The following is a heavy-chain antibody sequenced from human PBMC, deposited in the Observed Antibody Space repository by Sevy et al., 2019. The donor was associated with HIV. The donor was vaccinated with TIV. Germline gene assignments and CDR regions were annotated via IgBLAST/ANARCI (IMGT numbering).Heavy chain of an antibody. J-gene: IGHJ6*02. CDR2: ISGSGGST. D-gene: IGHD2-15*01. CDR1: GFTFSSYA. Sequence: GGSLRLSCAASGFTFSSYAMSWVRQAPGKGLEWVSAISGSGGSTYYADSVKGRFTISRDNSKNTLYLQMNSLRAEDTAVYYCAKDPGGLRYCSGGSCYSGYYYYGMDVWGQGTTVTVSS. V-gene: IGHV3-23*01. CDR3: AKDPGGLRYCSGGSCYSGYYYYGMDV.